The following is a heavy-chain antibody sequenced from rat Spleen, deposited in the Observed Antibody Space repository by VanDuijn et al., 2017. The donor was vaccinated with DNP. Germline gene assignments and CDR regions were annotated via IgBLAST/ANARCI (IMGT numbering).Heavy chain of an antibody. J-gene: IGHJ2*01. D-gene: IGHD1-4*01. V-gene: IGHV5-22*01. CDR3: ARGNYPGINTFDY. CDR2: ISYEGSNT. CDR1: GFTFSDYN. Sequence: EVQLVESGEGLVQPGRSLKLSCAASGFTFSDYNMAWVRQAPKKGLEWVAYISYEGSNTYCGDSVKGRFTVSRDNAKSTLYLQMNSLRSEDTATYYCARGNYPGINTFDYWGQGVMVTVSS.